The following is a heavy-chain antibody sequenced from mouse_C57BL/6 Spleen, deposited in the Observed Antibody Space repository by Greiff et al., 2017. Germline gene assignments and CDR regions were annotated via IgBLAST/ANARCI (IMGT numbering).Heavy chain of an antibody. CDR2: IDPSASYT. CDR3: AKGYSNSDYFDY. D-gene: IGHD2-5*01. CDR1: GYTFTSYW. V-gene: IGHV1-59*01. Sequence: VQLQQSGPELVRPGTSVKLSCKASGYTFTSYWMHWVKQRPGQGLEWIGVIDPSASYTNYNQKFKGKATLTVDTSSSSADMQRRSLTSEDSAFYYCAKGYSNSDYFDYWGQGTTRTVAS. J-gene: IGHJ2*01.